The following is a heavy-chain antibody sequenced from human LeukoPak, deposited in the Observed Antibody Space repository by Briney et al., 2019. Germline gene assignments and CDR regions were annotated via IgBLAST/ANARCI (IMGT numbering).Heavy chain of an antibody. D-gene: IGHD2-2*01. Sequence: ASVKVSCKTSGYTFTGYYIHWVRQAPGQGLEWMGWINPNSGDTNYAQKFRGRVTVTRDTSLSTAYMEVSRLISDDTAVYYCARSSSHDYWGQGTLVTVSS. J-gene: IGHJ4*02. CDR3: ARSSSHDY. CDR2: INPNSGDT. V-gene: IGHV1-2*02. CDR1: GYTFTGYY.